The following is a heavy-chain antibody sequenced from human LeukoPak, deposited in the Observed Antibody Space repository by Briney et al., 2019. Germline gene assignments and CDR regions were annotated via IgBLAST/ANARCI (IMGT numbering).Heavy chain of an antibody. CDR2: IYPGDSDT. J-gene: IGHJ5*02. CDR3: ARNRGPYYYDSSGYDP. D-gene: IGHD3-22*01. V-gene: IGHV5-51*01. CDR1: GYSFTSYW. Sequence: GESLKISCKGSGYSFTSYWIGWVRQMPGKGLEWMGIIYPGDSDTRYSPSFQGQVTISVDKSISTAYLQWSSLKASDTAMYYCARNRGPYYYDSSGYDPWGQGTLVTVSS.